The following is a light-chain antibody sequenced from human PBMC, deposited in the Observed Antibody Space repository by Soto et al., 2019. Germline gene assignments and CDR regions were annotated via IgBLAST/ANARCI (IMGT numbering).Light chain of an antibody. J-gene: IGKJ1*01. CDR3: LQHNSYPST. CDR2: GAS. Sequence: DIQMTQSPSSLSASVGDRVTITCRSSQGIRNNLAWYQQKPGKAPKRLIYGASTLQSGVPSRFSGSGSETEFTLTINSLQPEDFATYCCLQHNSYPSTFCQGTAGEIK. V-gene: IGKV1-17*01. CDR1: QGIRNN.